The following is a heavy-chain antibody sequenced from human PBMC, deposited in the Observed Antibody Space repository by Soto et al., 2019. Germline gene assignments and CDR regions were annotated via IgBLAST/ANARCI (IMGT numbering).Heavy chain of an antibody. D-gene: IGHD5-18*01. CDR2: ISYDGSNK. Sequence: QVQLVESGGGVVQPGRSLRLSCAASGFTFSSYGMHWVRQAPGKGLEWVAVISYDGSNKYYADSVKGRFTISRDNSKNTLYLQMNSLRAEDTAVYYCAKDRRYTAMVTGHAFDIWGQGTMVTVSS. V-gene: IGHV3-30*18. CDR3: AKDRRYTAMVTGHAFDI. J-gene: IGHJ3*02. CDR1: GFTFSSYG.